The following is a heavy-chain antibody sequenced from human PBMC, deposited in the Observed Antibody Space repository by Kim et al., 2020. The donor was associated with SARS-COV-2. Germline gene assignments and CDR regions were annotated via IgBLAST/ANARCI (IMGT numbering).Heavy chain of an antibody. J-gene: IGHJ4*02. CDR2: IYHSGST. Sequence: SETLSLTCTVSGYSISSGYYWGWIRQPPGKGLEWIGSIYHSGSTYYNPSLKSRVTISVDTSKNQFSLKLSSVTAADTAVYYCARDGSGSYYLHYFDYWGQGTLVNGS. V-gene: IGHV4-38-2*02. CDR1: GYSISSGYY. D-gene: IGHD3-10*01. CDR3: ARDGSGSYYLHYFDY.